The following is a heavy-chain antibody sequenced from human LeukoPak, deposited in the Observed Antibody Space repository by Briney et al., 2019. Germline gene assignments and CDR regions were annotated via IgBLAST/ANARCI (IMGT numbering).Heavy chain of an antibody. CDR1: GGSISSSSYY. J-gene: IGHJ4*02. CDR2: IYYSGST. D-gene: IGHD3-3*01. V-gene: IGHV4-39*01. CDR3: ASSRYDFWSGYYLDY. Sequence: SETLSLTCTVSGGSISSSSYYWGWIRQPPGKGLEWIGSIYYSGSTYYNPSLKSRFTISVDTSKNQFSLKLSSVTAADTAVYCCASSRYDFWSGYYLDYWGQGTLVTVSS.